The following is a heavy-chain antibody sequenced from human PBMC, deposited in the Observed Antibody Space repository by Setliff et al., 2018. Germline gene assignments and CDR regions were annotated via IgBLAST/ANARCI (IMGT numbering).Heavy chain of an antibody. V-gene: IGHV4-39*01. CDR2: RYYSGHT. CDR3: AKHGEESKVTTYLAS. Sequence: SETLSLTCTVSGDSISSGTYYWGWIRQPPGKGLEWIGSRYYSGHTYYNPSLKSRVAMSVDKAKNQFSLNLRSVSAADTAIYYCAKHGEESKVTTYLASWGQGTLVTVSS. CDR1: GDSISSGTYY. J-gene: IGHJ5*02. D-gene: IGHD4-17*01.